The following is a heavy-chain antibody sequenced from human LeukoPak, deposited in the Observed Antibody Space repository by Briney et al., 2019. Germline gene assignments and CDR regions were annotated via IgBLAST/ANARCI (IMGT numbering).Heavy chain of an antibody. CDR1: GFAFSSSG. D-gene: IGHD2-15*01. V-gene: IGHV3-23*01. CDR3: VKDGTPGEY. J-gene: IGHJ4*02. CDR2: ISGSGGST. Sequence: GGSLRLSCAASGFAFSSSGMSWVRQAPNMGLEWVSAISGSGGSTYYADSVKGRFTISRDNSRNTLYLQISGLRADDTAVYYCVKDGTPGEYWGQGTRVTVSS.